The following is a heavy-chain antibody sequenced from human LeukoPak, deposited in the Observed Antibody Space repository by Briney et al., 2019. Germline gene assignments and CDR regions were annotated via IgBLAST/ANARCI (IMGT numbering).Heavy chain of an antibody. CDR3: ARTRDFWSGFFDY. Sequence: SETLSLSCAVSVGSLTSVTNCWGWIRPPPGKGLEWVGYILHSGSTYNNPSLKGRVTISVDTSKSQFSLKLSSVTAADAAVYYCARTRDFWSGFFDYWGQGTLVTVSS. V-gene: IGHV4-30-2*01. CDR2: ILHSGST. D-gene: IGHD3-3*01. J-gene: IGHJ4*02. CDR1: VGSLTSVTNC.